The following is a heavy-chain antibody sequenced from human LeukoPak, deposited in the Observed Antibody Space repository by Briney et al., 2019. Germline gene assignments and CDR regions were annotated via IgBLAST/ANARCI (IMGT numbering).Heavy chain of an antibody. V-gene: IGHV1-8*02. CDR1: GYTFTGYY. J-gene: IGHJ6*03. CDR2: INPNNGNA. CDR3: ARPTSRPSNYYSMDV. Sequence: ASVKVSCKASGYTFTGYYMHWVRQAPGQGLEWVGWINPNNGNADYAQRFQGGVTMTRDTAISTVYMELSSLTYEDSAVYYCARPTSRPSNYYSMDVWGKGTTVIVSS. D-gene: IGHD6-13*01.